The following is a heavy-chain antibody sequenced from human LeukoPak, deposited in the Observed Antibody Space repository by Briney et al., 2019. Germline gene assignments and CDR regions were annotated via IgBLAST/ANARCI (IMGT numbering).Heavy chain of an antibody. CDR1: GYSISSGYY. V-gene: IGHV4-38-2*02. J-gene: IGHJ4*02. CDR3: AGIFNNGSGMPDY. D-gene: IGHD3-10*01. Sequence: KPSETLSLTCTVSGYSISSGYYWGWIRQPPGKGLEWIGNIYHSGSTYYNPSLKSRVTISVDTSKNQFSLKVSSVTAADTAVYYCAGIFNNGSGMPDYWGQGTLVTVSS. CDR2: IYHSGST.